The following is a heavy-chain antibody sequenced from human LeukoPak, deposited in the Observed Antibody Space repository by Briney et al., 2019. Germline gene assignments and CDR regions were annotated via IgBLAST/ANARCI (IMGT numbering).Heavy chain of an antibody. CDR3: AKDGHAQAVIVVVPAAPVDY. D-gene: IGHD2-2*01. CDR1: GFTFSSYG. V-gene: IGHV3-30*18. Sequence: GRSLRLSCAASGFTFSSYGMHWVRQAPGKGLEWVAVISYDGSNKYYADSVKGRFTISRDNSKNTLYLQMNSLRAEDTAVYYCAKDGHAQAVIVVVPAAPVDYWGQGTLVTVSS. CDR2: ISYDGSNK. J-gene: IGHJ4*02.